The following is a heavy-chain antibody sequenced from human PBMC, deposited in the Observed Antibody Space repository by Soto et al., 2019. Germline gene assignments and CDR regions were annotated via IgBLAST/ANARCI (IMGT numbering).Heavy chain of an antibody. J-gene: IGHJ4*02. CDR2: IYPGDSDT. CDR3: ARQDPYYYDSTTAFYFDY. CDR1: VYSFTNYW. Sequence: PGESLKISCKGSVYSFTNYWIGWVRQMPGKGLEWMGIIYPGDSDTRYSPSFQGHVTISADKSISTAYLQWSSLKASDTAMYYCARQDPYYYDSTTAFYFDYWGQGSLVTVSS. D-gene: IGHD3-22*01. V-gene: IGHV5-51*01.